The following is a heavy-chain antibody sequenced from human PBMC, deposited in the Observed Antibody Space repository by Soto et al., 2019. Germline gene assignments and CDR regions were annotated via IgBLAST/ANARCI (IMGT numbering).Heavy chain of an antibody. CDR1: GGSINSGGYY. Sequence: QVQLRESGPGLVKPSQTLSLTCTVSGGSINSGGYYWNWIRQHPGKGLEWVGYMYYSGRTYYNPCLRSRVIISAATSENHSSLKLSSVTAADTAVYFCARGYRQSGYSSSWVFDYWGQGTLVNVSS. J-gene: IGHJ4*02. D-gene: IGHD6-13*01. V-gene: IGHV4-31*03. CDR2: MYYSGRT. CDR3: ARGYRQSGYSSSWVFDY.